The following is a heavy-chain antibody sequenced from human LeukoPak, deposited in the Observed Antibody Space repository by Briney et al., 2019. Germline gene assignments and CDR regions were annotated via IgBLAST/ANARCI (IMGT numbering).Heavy chain of an antibody. J-gene: IGHJ4*02. D-gene: IGHD5-18*01. CDR1: GFIFSNYE. V-gene: IGHV3-48*03. Sequence: GSLRLSCAASGFIFSNYEMNWVRQAPGKGLEWISYINSGGTPIYYADSVKGRFTISRDNSKNTVYLQVRSLRAEDTAVYYCAKDLGWIQFGYWGQGALVTVSS. CDR2: INSGGTPI. CDR3: AKDLGWIQFGY.